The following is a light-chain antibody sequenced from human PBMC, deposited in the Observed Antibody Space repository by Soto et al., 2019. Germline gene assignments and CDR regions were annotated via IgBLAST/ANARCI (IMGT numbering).Light chain of an antibody. CDR1: QSVSSN. CDR3: QQYNNWPRGT. Sequence: EIVMRQSPATLSVTPGERATLSCRASQSVSSNLAWYQQKPGQAPRLLIYGASTRATGIPARFSGSGSGTEFTLTISSLQSEDFAVYYCQQYNNWPRGTFGQGTKVDIK. V-gene: IGKV3-15*01. J-gene: IGKJ1*01. CDR2: GAS.